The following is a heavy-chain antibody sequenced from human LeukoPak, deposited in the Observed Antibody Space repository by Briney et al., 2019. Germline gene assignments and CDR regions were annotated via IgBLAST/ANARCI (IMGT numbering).Heavy chain of an antibody. CDR3: ARSYYYGSGSYVYYYYGMDV. J-gene: IGHJ6*02. CDR2: IIPILGIA. D-gene: IGHD3-10*01. Sequence: GASVKVSCKASGYTFTSYGISWVRQAPGQGLEWMGRIIPILGIANYAQKFQGRVTITADKSTSTAYMELSSLRSEDTAVYYCARSYYYGSGSYVYYYYGMDVWGQGTTVTVSS. V-gene: IGHV1-69*04. CDR1: GYTFTSYG.